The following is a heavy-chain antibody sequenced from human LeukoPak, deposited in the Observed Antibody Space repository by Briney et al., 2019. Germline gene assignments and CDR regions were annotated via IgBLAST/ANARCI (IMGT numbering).Heavy chain of an antibody. V-gene: IGHV4-59*01. CDR3: ARSYDSSGYYYYGMDV. D-gene: IGHD3-22*01. J-gene: IGHJ6*02. Sequence: PSETLSLTCTVSGGSIRTYYWSWIRQPPGKGLEWIGYIYYSGSTNYNPSLKSRVTISVDTSKNQFSLKLSSVTAADTAVYYCARSYDSSGYYYYGMDVWGQGTTVTVSS. CDR2: IYYSGST. CDR1: GGSIRTYY.